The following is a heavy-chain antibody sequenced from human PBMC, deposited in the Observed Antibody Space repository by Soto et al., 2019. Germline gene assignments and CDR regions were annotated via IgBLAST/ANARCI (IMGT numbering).Heavy chain of an antibody. CDR2: IGDSGAST. CDR3: AKGVELDV. Sequence: EVRLLESGGGLVQPGGSLRLSCEASGFSFSSFAMNWVRQAPGKGLEWVSAIGDSGASTYYADSVKGRFTISRDNSRNTLYLQLNSLRAEDTAVYYCAKGVELDVWGNGTTVTVSS. D-gene: IGHD1-26*01. J-gene: IGHJ6*04. V-gene: IGHV3-23*01. CDR1: GFSFSSFA.